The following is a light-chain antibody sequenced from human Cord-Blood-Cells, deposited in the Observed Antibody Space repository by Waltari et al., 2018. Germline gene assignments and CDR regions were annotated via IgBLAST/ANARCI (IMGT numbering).Light chain of an antibody. CDR3: CSYAGSSTFRV. CDR2: EGS. J-gene: IGLJ2*01. CDR1: SSDVGSYNL. Sequence: QSALTQPASVSGSPGQSITISCTGTSSDVGSYNLLSWYQQHPGKAPKLMLYEGSKRPSGVSNRFSGSKSGNTASLTITGLQAEDEADYYCCSYAGSSTFRVFGGGTKLTVL. V-gene: IGLV2-23*03.